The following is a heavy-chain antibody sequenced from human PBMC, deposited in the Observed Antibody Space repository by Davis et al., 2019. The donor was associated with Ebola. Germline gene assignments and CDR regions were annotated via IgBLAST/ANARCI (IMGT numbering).Heavy chain of an antibody. Sequence: GGSLRLSCAASGFTFGDYAMHWVRQAPGKGLEWVSLISWDGRSTAYADSVRDRFSISRDNSRSFLYLQMNGLRAEDTAVYYCARRADYWGQGTLVTVSS. CDR2: ISWDGRST. CDR3: ARRADY. CDR1: GFTFGDYA. V-gene: IGHV3-43D*03. J-gene: IGHJ4*02.